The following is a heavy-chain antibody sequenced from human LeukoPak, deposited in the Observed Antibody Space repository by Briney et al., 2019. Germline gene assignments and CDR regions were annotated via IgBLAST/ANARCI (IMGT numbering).Heavy chain of an antibody. CDR1: GFTFSSDD. Sequence: GGSLRLSCAAPGFTFSSDDMHWVRHATGKGLKWVSGIGPAGDTYYLASVKGRFTISRENAKNSLYLQMNSLRAGDTAVYYCARASSRRKAFFDYWGQGTLVTVSS. D-gene: IGHD6-6*01. CDR3: ARASSRRKAFFDY. CDR2: IGPAGDT. V-gene: IGHV3-13*01. J-gene: IGHJ4*02.